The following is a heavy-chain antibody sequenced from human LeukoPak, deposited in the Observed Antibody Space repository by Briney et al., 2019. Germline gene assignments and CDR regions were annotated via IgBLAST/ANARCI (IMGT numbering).Heavy chain of an antibody. J-gene: IGHJ3*02. V-gene: IGHV4-59*01. CDR3: ARDKSLPQAFDI. Sequence: NPSETLSLTCTVSGGSIGSFYWSWMRQPPGKGLEYIGYISYSGTTSYNPSLKSRVTISVEPSKKQFSLKLTSVTAADTAVYCCARDKSLPQAFDIWGRGTMVTVSS. CDR2: ISYSGTT. CDR1: GGSIGSFY. D-gene: IGHD5/OR15-5a*01.